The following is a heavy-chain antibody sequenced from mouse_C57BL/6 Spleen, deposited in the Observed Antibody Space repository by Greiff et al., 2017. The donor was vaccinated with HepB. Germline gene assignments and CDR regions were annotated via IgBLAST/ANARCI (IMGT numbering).Heavy chain of an antibody. D-gene: IGHD1-1*01. J-gene: IGHJ1*03. CDR2: ISYDGSN. CDR1: GYSITSGYY. CDR3: ANYYGSRNGYFDV. Sequence: EVQLVESGPGLVKPSQSLSLTCSVTGYSITSGYYWNWIRQFPGNKLEWMGYISYDGSNKYNPSLKNRISITRDTSKNQFFLKLNSVTTEDTATYYCANYYGSRNGYFDVWGTGTTVTVSS. V-gene: IGHV3-6*01.